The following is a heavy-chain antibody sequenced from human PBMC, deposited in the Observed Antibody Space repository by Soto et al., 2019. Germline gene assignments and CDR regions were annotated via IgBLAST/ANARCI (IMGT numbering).Heavy chain of an antibody. CDR3: ARAMGADTAMANNWFDP. CDR2: IYYSGST. J-gene: IGHJ5*02. D-gene: IGHD5-18*01. CDR1: GGSISSGGYY. Sequence: SETLSLTCTVSGGSISSGGYYWSWIRQHPGKGLEWIGYIYYSGSTYYNPSLKSRVTISVDTSKNQFSLKLSSVTAADTAVYYCARAMGADTAMANNWFDPWGQGTLVTVSS. V-gene: IGHV4-31*03.